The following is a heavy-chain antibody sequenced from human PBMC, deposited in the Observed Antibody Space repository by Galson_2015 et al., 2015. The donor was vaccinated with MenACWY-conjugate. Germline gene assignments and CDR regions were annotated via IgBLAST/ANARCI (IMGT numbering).Heavy chain of an antibody. Sequence: SVKVSCKVSGYILSDLAIHWVRQAPGKGLEWMGGLDPEDGETVYARQFQGRVTMTEDTSRHTAYMQLSGLRYEDTAVYFCATFPARDGCAFYFDYWGQGTLVTVSS. CDR1: GYILSDLA. V-gene: IGHV1-24*01. D-gene: IGHD3-10*01. CDR2: LDPEDGET. CDR3: ATFPARDGCAFYFDY. J-gene: IGHJ4*02.